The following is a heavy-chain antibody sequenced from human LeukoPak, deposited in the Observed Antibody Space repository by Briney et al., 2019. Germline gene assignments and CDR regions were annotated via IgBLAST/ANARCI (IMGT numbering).Heavy chain of an antibody. V-gene: IGHV3-30*03. CDR2: ISYDGSNK. CDR3: ASGTSYYVQ. Sequence: GRSLRLSCAASGFTFSSYGIHWVRQAPGKGLEWVAVISYDGSNKYYADSVKGRFTISRDNSKNTLYLQMNSLRAEDTAVYYCASGTSYYVQWGQGTLVTVSS. CDR1: GFTFSSYG. D-gene: IGHD3-10*02. J-gene: IGHJ4*02.